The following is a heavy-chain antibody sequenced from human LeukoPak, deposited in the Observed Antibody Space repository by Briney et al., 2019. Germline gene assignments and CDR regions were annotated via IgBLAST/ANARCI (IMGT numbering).Heavy chain of an antibody. V-gene: IGHV6-1*01. CDR1: GDSVSNNYAA. Sequence: SQTLSLTCAISGDSVSNNYAAWNWIRQSPSRGLEWLGRTYYRSKWYNDYAVSVRGRITINPDTSKNQFSLQLNSVTPEDTAVYYCARASSMVRGVIIGYYGMDVWGQGTTVTVSS. CDR3: ARASSMVRGVIIGYYGMDV. CDR2: TYYRSKWYN. J-gene: IGHJ6*02. D-gene: IGHD3-10*01.